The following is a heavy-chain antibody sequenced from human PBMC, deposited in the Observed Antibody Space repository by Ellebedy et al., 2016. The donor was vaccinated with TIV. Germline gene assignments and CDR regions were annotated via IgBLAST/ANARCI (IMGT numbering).Heavy chain of an antibody. CDR2: ISYDGSNK. Sequence: GGSLRLXXAASGFTFSSYAMHWVRQAPGKGLEWVAVISYDGSNKYYADSVKGRFTISRDNSKNTLYLQMNSLRAEDTAVYYCANTIFGERGMDVWGQGTTVTVSS. J-gene: IGHJ6*02. CDR3: ANTIFGERGMDV. V-gene: IGHV3-30*04. CDR1: GFTFSSYA. D-gene: IGHD3-10*01.